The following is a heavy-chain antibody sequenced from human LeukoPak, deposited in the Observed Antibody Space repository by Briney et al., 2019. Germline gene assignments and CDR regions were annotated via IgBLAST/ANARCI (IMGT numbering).Heavy chain of an antibody. Sequence: GGSLRLSCAASGFTFSSFAMTWVRQAPGKGLEWVSGISGDGVRTYYADSVKGRFTISRDNSKNTLYLQMNSLRAEDTAVYYCAKAFHGDYSYYYYGMDVWGQGTTVTVSS. CDR1: GFTFSSFA. D-gene: IGHD4-17*01. CDR2: ISGDGVRT. J-gene: IGHJ6*02. V-gene: IGHV3-23*01. CDR3: AKAFHGDYSYYYYGMDV.